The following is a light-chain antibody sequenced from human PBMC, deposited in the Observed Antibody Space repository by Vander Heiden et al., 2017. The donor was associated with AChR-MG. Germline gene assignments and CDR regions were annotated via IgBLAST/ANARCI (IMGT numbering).Light chain of an antibody. J-gene: IGLJ2*01. Sequence: SYELTQPPSASVSPGQTARITCSGDTLPKQYAYWYQQKPGQAPVLVIYRDSERPSGIPEQFSGSSSGTTVALTISGDRAEDEADYYCQSADSSGTYMVFGGGTKLTVL. V-gene: IGLV3-25*03. CDR3: QSADSSGTYMV. CDR1: TLPKQY. CDR2: RDS.